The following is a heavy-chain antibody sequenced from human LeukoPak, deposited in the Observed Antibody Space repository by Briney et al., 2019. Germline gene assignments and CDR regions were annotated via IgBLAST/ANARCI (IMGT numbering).Heavy chain of an antibody. J-gene: IGHJ4*02. D-gene: IGHD2-8*02. CDR1: GCTFNNYW. CDR3: ARATTYWYQIDY. CDR2: IATGGSST. V-gene: IGHV3-74*01. Sequence: PGGSLRLSCAASGCTFNNYWMHWVRQPPGKGLVWVSRIATGGSSTTYAASVKGRSTIARDNAKNTLFLQMNSLRVEDTAVYYGARATTYWYQIDYSGQGTLVTASS.